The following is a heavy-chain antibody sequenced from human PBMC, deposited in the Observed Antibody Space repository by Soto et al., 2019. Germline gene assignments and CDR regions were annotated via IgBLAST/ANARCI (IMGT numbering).Heavy chain of an antibody. V-gene: IGHV3-7*01. D-gene: IGHD2-15*01. CDR3: ARGSGYCSGGSCYSEVGYYYYYMEV. J-gene: IGHJ6*03. CDR2: IKQDGSEK. Sequence: GGSLRLSCAASGFTFSSYWMSWVRQAPGKGLEWVANIKQDGSEKYYVDSVKGRFTISRDNAKNSLYLQMNSLRAEDTAVYYCARGSGYCSGGSCYSEVGYYYYYMEVWGKGTTVTVSS. CDR1: GFTFSSYW.